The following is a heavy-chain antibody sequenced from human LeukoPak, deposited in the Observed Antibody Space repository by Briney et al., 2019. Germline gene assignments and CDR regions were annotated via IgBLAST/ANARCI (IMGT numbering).Heavy chain of an antibody. CDR3: ARDDLYSSGWSPTFDP. Sequence: PSETLSLTCAVYGGSFSGYYWGWIRQPPGKGLEWIGSIYHSGSTYYNPSLKSRVTISVDTSKNQFSLKLSSVTAADTAVYYCARDDLYSSGWSPTFDPWGQGTLVTVSS. CDR2: IYHSGST. CDR1: GGSFSGYY. J-gene: IGHJ5*02. V-gene: IGHV4-38-2*02. D-gene: IGHD6-19*01.